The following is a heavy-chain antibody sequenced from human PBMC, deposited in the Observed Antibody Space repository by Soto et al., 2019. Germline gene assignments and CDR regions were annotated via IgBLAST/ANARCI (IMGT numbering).Heavy chain of an antibody. CDR1: GGSISSYY. CDR3: ARERHYCSSTSCYYSWFDP. V-gene: IGHV4-59*01. D-gene: IGHD2-2*01. J-gene: IGHJ5*02. CDR2: IYYSGST. Sequence: SETLSLTCTVSGGSISSYYWSWIRQPPGRGLEWIGYIYYSGSTNYNPSLKSRVTISVDTSKNQFSLKLSSVTAADTAVYYCARERHYCSSTSCYYSWFDPWGQGTLVTVSS.